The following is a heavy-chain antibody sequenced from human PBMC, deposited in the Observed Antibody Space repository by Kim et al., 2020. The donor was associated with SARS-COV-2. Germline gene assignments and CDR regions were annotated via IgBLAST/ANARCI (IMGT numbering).Heavy chain of an antibody. J-gene: IGHJ6*02. CDR3: AKVLIAAGTEMRGNYYYYGMDV. D-gene: IGHD6-13*01. CDR1: GFTFSSYA. Sequence: GGSLRLSCAASGFTFSSYAMSWVRQAPGKGLEWVSAISGSGGSTYYADSVKGRFTISRDNSKNTLYLQMNSLRAEDTAVYYCAKVLIAAGTEMRGNYYYYGMDVGGQGTAVTVSS. CDR2: ISGSGGST. V-gene: IGHV3-23*01.